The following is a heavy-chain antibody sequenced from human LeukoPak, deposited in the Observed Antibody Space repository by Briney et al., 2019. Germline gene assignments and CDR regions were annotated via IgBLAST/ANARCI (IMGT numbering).Heavy chain of an antibody. CDR2: ISAYNGNT. CDR1: GYTFTSYG. Sequence: ASVKVSCKASGYTFTSYGISWVRQAPGQGLEWMGWISAYNGNTNYAQKLQGRVTMTTDTSTSTAYMELRSLRSDDTAVYYCARDRGWGRDGCKWGWYYFDHWGQGTLVTVSS. J-gene: IGHJ4*02. V-gene: IGHV1-18*01. CDR3: ARDRGWGRDGCKWGWYYFDH. D-gene: IGHD5-24*01.